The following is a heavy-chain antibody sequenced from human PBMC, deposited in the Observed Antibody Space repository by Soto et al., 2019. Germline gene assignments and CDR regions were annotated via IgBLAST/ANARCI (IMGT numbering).Heavy chain of an antibody. Sequence: GGSLRLSCTASGFDFSDYYMSWIRQAPGKGLEWISYISGRGSTIYYTDSVKGRFTISRDNAKNSLYLQMNSLRAEDTAVYYCVRDDFWSGYYRYFDYWGQGTLVTVSS. J-gene: IGHJ4*02. CDR1: GFDFSDYY. V-gene: IGHV3-11*01. CDR2: ISGRGSTI. D-gene: IGHD3-3*01. CDR3: VRDDFWSGYYRYFDY.